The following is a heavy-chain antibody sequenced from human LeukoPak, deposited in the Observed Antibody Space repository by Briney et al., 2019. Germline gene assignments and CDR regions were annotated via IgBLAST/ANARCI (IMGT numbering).Heavy chain of an antibody. D-gene: IGHD5-12*01. V-gene: IGHV3-23*01. CDR3: AKTHYDLLDV. J-gene: IGHJ6*02. Sequence: GGSLRLSCAASGFTFSSSPMSWVRQPPGKGLEWVSAMNNGPGATFYRDSVRGRFTISRDDSKSTLYLQMNSLRAEDTGTYYCAKTHYDLLDVWGQGPRSPSP. CDR1: GFTFSSSP. CDR2: MNNGPGAT.